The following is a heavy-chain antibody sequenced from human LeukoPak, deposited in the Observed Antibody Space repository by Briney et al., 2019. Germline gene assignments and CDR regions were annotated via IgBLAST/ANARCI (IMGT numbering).Heavy chain of an antibody. CDR3: AREGPGIGWFDP. CDR2: IYYSGST. D-gene: IGHD1-14*01. J-gene: IGHJ5*02. CDR1: GDSPSSGAHY. Sequence: PSETLSLTSTVSGDSPSSGAHYWRWTRQHPGKGLEWIGYIYYSGSTYYNPSLKSRVTISVDTSKNQFSLKLSSVTAADTAVYYCAREGPGIGWFDPWGQGTLVTVSS. V-gene: IGHV4-31*03.